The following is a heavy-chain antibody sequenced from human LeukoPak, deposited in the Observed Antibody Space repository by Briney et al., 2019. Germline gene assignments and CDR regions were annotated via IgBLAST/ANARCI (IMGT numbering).Heavy chain of an antibody. V-gene: IGHV1-46*01. CDR3: ARGAITMIVACDY. Sequence: ASVKVSCKVSGYTLTELSMHWVRQAPGKGLEWMGIINPSGGSTSYAQKFQGRVTMTRDTSTSTVYMELSSLRSEDTAVYYCARGAITMIVACDYWGQGTLVTVSS. CDR1: GYTLTELS. CDR2: INPSGGST. D-gene: IGHD3-22*01. J-gene: IGHJ4*02.